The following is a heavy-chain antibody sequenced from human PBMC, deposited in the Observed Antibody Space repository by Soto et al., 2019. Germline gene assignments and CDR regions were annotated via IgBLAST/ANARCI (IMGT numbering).Heavy chain of an antibody. J-gene: IGHJ1*01. CDR1: GGSISSYY. CDR3: ARGWGGYFQH. V-gene: IGHV4-59*01. CDR2: IYYGGST. Sequence: SETLSLTCTVSGGSISSYYWSWIRQPPGKGLEWIGYIYYGGSTNYNPSLKSRVTISVDTSKNQFSLKLSSVTAADTAVYYCARGWGGYFQHWGQGTLVTVSS. D-gene: IGHD7-27*01.